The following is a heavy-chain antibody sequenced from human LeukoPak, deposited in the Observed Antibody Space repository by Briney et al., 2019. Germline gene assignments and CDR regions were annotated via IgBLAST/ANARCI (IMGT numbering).Heavy chain of an antibody. CDR2: INPNSGGT. V-gene: IGHV1-2*06. Sequence: ASVKVSCKASGYTFTSYGISWVRQAPGQGLEWMGRINPNSGGTNYAQKFQGRVTMTRDTSISTAYMELSRLRSDDTAVYHCAREEGANYWGQGTLVTVSS. CDR1: GYTFTSYG. CDR3: AREEGANY. D-gene: IGHD1-26*01. J-gene: IGHJ4*02.